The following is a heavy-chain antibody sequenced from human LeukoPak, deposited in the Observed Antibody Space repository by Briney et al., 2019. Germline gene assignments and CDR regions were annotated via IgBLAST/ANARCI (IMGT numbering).Heavy chain of an antibody. J-gene: IGHJ3*02. Sequence: GGSLRLSCAASGFTFSSYWMSWVRQAPGKGLEWVANINLDGGEKYYVDSVKGRFTISRDNSKNTLYLQMNSLRAEDTAVYYCAREMATIKGGLDAFDIWGQGTMVTVSS. V-gene: IGHV3-7*01. CDR3: AREMATIKGGLDAFDI. CDR1: GFTFSSYW. CDR2: INLDGGEK. D-gene: IGHD5-24*01.